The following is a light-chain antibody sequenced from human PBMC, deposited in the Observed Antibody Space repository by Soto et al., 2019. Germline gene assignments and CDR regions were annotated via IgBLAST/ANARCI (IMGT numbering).Light chain of an antibody. Sequence: QLVLTQSPSASASLGASGKRTCSLNRGHSRYAIAWHQQQPEKGPRYLMKLNSDGSHSKGDGIPDRFSGSSSGAERYLTISSLQSEDEADYYGQTWDTGIVVCGGGTKLTVL. CDR1: RGHSRYA. CDR2: LNSDGSH. CDR3: QTWDTGIVV. V-gene: IGLV4-69*01. J-gene: IGLJ2*01.